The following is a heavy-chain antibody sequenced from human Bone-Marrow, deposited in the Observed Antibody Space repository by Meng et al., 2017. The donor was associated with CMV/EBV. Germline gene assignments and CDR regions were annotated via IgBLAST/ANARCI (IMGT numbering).Heavy chain of an antibody. CDR3: ARGQVQCSTINCHDYRFSGMDV. CDR2: MNPNRGNT. V-gene: IGHV1-8*01. D-gene: IGHD2/OR15-2a*01. Sequence: ASVKVCCKASGYTFSYYDIIWVRQASGQGLEWVGWMNPNRGNTAYAQKFQGRVTMTRDTSTSIAYMELSSLRSGDTAVYYCARGQVQCSTINCHDYRFSGMDVWGQGTTVTVSS. J-gene: IGHJ6*02. CDR1: GYTFSYYD.